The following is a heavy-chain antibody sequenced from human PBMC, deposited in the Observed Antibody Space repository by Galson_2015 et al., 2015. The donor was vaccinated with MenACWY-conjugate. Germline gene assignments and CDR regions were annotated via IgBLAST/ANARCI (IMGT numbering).Heavy chain of an antibody. CDR1: GYSFTSYW. J-gene: IGHJ4*02. D-gene: IGHD6-25*01. CDR2: IDPSDSYT. V-gene: IGHV5-10-1*01. CDR3: AIWVGFRDY. Sequence: QSGAEVKKPGESLWISCRGSGYSFTSYWSSCVRQMPGKGLGWMGRIDPSDSYTNYSPSFQGHVTISADKSIRTAYLQWSSLKASYTAMYYCAIWVGFRDYWGQGTLVTVSS.